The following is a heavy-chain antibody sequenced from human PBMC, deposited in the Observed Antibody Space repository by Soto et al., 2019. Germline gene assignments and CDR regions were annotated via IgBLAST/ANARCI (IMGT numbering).Heavy chain of an antibody. D-gene: IGHD4-17*01. Sequence: QVQLVQSGAEVKKPGSSVKVSCKASGGTLSSYTISWVRQAPGQGLEWMGRIIPFLGITNYAQKFQGRVTITADKSTSTAYMELSSLRSEDTAVYYCARASYGDSPLDYWGQGTLVTVSS. CDR3: ARASYGDSPLDY. CDR1: GGTLSSYT. CDR2: IIPFLGIT. V-gene: IGHV1-69*02. J-gene: IGHJ4*02.